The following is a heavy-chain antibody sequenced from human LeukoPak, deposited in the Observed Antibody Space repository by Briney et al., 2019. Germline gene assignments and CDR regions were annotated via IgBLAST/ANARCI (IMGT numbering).Heavy chain of an antibody. V-gene: IGHV3-7*01. CDR2: IKQGGSEK. CDR3: AREWQGGIAAAGTRIEGDY. D-gene: IGHD6-13*01. Sequence: GGSLRLSCAVSGFSVSGYWMTWVRQAPGKGLEWVANIKQGGSEKNYVDSVKGRFTISRDNAENSLFLQMNSLRVEDTAVYYCAREWQGGIAAAGTRIEGDYWGQGTLVAVSS. CDR1: GFSVSGYW. J-gene: IGHJ4*02.